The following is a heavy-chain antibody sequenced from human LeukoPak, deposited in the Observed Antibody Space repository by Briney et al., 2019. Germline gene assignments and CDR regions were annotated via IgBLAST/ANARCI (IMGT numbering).Heavy chain of an antibody. CDR2: INHSGST. J-gene: IGHJ6*02. V-gene: IGHV4-34*01. D-gene: IGHD3-22*01. CDR1: GGSFSGYY. CDR3: ARDSSGYYRYYYYYGMDV. Sequence: SETLSLTCAVYGGSFSGYYWSWIRQPPGKGLEWIGEINHSGSTNYNPSLKSRVTISVDTSKNQFSLKLSSVTAADTAVYYCARDSSGYYRYYYYYGMDVWGQGTTVTVSS.